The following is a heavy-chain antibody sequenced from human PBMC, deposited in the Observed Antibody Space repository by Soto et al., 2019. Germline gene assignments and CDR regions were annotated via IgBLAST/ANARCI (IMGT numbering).Heavy chain of an antibody. V-gene: IGHV1-18*01. CDR3: AKNGQPPYYYYGMDV. J-gene: IGHJ6*02. CDR1: GYTFSRYG. D-gene: IGHD2-8*01. Sequence: QGQLVQSGPEVKKPGASVKVSCKASGYTFSRYGISWVRQAPGQWLEWMGWVSGYNGDTKYAQKVQGRVTMTIDTSTYTAYMELRSLTSDDTAEYYCAKNGQPPYYYYGMDVWGQGTTVTVSS. CDR2: VSGYNGDT.